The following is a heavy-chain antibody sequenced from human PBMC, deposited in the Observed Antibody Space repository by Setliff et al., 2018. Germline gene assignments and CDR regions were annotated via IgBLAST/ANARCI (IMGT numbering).Heavy chain of an antibody. CDR3: VRDSSADYYDNDYFKY. CDR1: GFTFRGFA. V-gene: IGHV3-30*02. D-gene: IGHD2-21*02. CDR2: IRHDESDI. J-gene: IGHJ1*01. Sequence: VGSLRLSCAASGFTFRGFAMHWVRQAPGKGLEWVAFIRHDESDIYYTNSVKGRFTVSRDNSKNTLYLQMNILRPEDTALYYCVRDSSADYYDNDYFKYWGQGALVTVSS.